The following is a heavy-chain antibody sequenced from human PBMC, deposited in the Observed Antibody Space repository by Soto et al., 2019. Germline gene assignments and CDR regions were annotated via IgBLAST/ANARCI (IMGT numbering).Heavy chain of an antibody. V-gene: IGHV1-3*01. J-gene: IGHJ4*02. Sequence: ASVKVSCKASGNTVPNYAIHWVRQAPGQRLEWMGWINGGNGNTYYSEHFRGRVTFTRDTSARTVYMQLSSLTSEDTAVYYCARDDSGFSGSHYIDYFNYWGQGALVTVSS. CDR1: GNTVPNYA. CDR2: INGGNGNT. D-gene: IGHD1-26*01. CDR3: ARDDSGFSGSHYIDYFNY.